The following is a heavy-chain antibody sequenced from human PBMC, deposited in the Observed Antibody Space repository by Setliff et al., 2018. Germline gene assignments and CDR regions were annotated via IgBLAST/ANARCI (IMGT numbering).Heavy chain of an antibody. Sequence: SVKVSCKASGGTFSSYAISWVRQAPGQGLEWMGGIIPIFGTANYAQKFQGRVTITTDESTSTAYMGLSSLRSEDTAVYYCARDRLERLDAFDIWGQGTMVTVSS. CDR2: IIPIFGTA. CDR3: ARDRLERLDAFDI. J-gene: IGHJ3*02. D-gene: IGHD1-1*01. CDR1: GGTFSSYA. V-gene: IGHV1-69*05.